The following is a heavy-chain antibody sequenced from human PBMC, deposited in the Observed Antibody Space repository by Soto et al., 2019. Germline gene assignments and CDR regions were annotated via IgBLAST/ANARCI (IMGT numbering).Heavy chain of an antibody. J-gene: IGHJ6*02. V-gene: IGHV3-21*01. CDR3: ARMSTLYGMDV. CDR1: GFTFSSYS. Sequence: AGSLSLSCAASGFTFSSYSMNWVRQAPGKGLEWVSSISSSSSYIYYADSVKGRFTIPRDNAKNSLYLQMNSLRAEDTAVYYCARMSTLYGMDVWGQGTTVTVSS. CDR2: ISSSSSYI.